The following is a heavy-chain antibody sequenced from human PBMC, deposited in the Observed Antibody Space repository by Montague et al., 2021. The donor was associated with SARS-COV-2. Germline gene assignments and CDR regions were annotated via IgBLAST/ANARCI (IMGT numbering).Heavy chain of an antibody. V-gene: IGHV4-39*01. D-gene: IGHD3-10*01. J-gene: IGHJ6*03. CDR3: ASSYYYGSETYVYNYYMDV. CDR2: ISYSGRT. CDR1: GGSVSSSPYY. Sequence: SETLSLTCTVSGGSVSSSPYYWGWIRQPPGRGLEWVGSISYSGRTYFSPSLKSRLTISVDSSENQFPLRLSSVTAADTAVYYCASSYYYGSETYVYNYYMDVWGKGTTVTVSS.